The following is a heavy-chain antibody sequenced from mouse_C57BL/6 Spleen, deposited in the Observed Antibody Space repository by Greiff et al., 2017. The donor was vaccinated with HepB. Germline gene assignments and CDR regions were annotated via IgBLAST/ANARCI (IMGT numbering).Heavy chain of an antibody. Sequence: QVHLLQSGAELVTPGASVKLSCTASGYTFTTYPLSLFKHIPGKCLEWIGTFHPYNDDTKYNEKFKGKSTLTVEKSSSTVYLKLGRLTSDDSAFYYCARKRDGYPAWFAYWGQGTLVTVSA. CDR1: GYTFTTYP. CDR2: FHPYNDDT. D-gene: IGHD2-3*01. CDR3: ARKRDGYPAWFAY. V-gene: IGHV1-47*01. J-gene: IGHJ3*01.